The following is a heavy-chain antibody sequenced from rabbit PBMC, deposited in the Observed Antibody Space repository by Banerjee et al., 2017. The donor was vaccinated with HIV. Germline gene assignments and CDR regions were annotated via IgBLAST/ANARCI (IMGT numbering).Heavy chain of an antibody. Sequence: QEQLEESGGGLVKPGGTLTLTCTASGSAISSYAISWVRQAPGKGLEWIGCIGTGSGSTYYASWAKGRFTISKTSSTTVTLQMTSLTAADTATYFCASGYSDVYFNLWGQGTLVTVS. J-gene: IGHJ4*01. CDR1: GSAISSYA. V-gene: IGHV1S45*01. CDR3: ASGYSDVYFNL. D-gene: IGHD1-1*01. CDR2: IGTGSGST.